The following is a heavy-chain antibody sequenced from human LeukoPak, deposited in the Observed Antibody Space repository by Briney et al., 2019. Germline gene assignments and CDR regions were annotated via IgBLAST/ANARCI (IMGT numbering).Heavy chain of an antibody. CDR1: GESFSGYY. V-gene: IGHV4-34*01. Sequence: SETLSLTCAVYGESFSGYYWSWIRQPPGKGLEWIGEINHSGSTNYNPSLKSRVTISVDTSKNQFSLKLSSVTAADTAVYYCARGWAAGVHDYWGQGTLVTVSS. D-gene: IGHD6-13*01. CDR3: ARGWAAGVHDY. J-gene: IGHJ4*02. CDR2: INHSGST.